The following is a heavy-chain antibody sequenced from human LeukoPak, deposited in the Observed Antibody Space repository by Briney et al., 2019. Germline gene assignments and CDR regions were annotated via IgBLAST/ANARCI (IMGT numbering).Heavy chain of an antibody. Sequence: GGSLRLSCTASGFTFGDYAMSWVRQAPGKGLEWVAFIRSKAYGGTTEYAASVKGRFTISRDDSKSIAYLQMNSLKTEDTAVYYCTRVLGSTNYYFDYWGQGTLVTVSS. CDR1: GFTFGDYA. CDR2: IRSKAYGGTT. V-gene: IGHV3-49*04. D-gene: IGHD2-2*01. J-gene: IGHJ4*02. CDR3: TRVLGSTNYYFDY.